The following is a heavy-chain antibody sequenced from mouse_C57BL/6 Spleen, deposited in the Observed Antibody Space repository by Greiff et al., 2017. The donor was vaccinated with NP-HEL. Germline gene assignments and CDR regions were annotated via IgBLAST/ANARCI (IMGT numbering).Heavy chain of an antibody. J-gene: IGHJ4*01. D-gene: IGHD4-1*01. CDR3: ARSTWDYYAMDY. CDR1: GYTFTDYN. Sequence: VQLKESGPELVKPGASVKMSCKASGYTFTDYNMHWVKQSHGKSLEWIGYINPNNGGTSYNQKFKGKATLTVNKSSSTAYMELRSLTSEDSAVYYCARSTWDYYAMDYWGQGTSVTVSS. V-gene: IGHV1-22*01. CDR2: INPNNGGT.